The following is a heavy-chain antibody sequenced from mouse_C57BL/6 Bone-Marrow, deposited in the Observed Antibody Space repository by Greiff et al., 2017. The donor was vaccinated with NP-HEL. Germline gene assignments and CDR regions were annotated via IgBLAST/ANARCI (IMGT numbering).Heavy chain of an antibody. Sequence: EVHLVESGGDLVKPGGSLKLSCAASGFTFSSYGMSWVRQTPDKRLEWVATISSGGSYTYYPDSVKGRFTISRDNAKNTLYLQMSSLKSEDTAMYYCARRVVANYFDYWGQGTTLTVSS. V-gene: IGHV5-6*01. CDR2: ISSGGSYT. CDR1: GFTFSSYG. CDR3: ARRVVANYFDY. D-gene: IGHD1-1*01. J-gene: IGHJ2*01.